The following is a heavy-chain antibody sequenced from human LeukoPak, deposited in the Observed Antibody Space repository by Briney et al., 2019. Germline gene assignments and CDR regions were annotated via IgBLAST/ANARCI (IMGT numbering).Heavy chain of an antibody. V-gene: IGHV3-23*01. CDR3: AKDQGELPSSYFDY. Sequence: GGSLRLSCAASGFTFSSYAVSWVRQAPGKGLEWVSAISGSGGSTYYADSVRGRFAISRDKSKNTLYLQMNSLRAEDTAVYYCAKDQGELPSSYFDYWGRGTLVTVSS. J-gene: IGHJ4*02. D-gene: IGHD1-26*01. CDR1: GFTFSSYA. CDR2: ISGSGGST.